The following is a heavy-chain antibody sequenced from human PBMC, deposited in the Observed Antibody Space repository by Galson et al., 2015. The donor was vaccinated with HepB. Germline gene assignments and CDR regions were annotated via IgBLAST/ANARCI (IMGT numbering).Heavy chain of an antibody. V-gene: IGHV3-21*05. Sequence: SLRLSCAASGFTFSSYGMHWLRQAPGKGLEWVSYISSSSSYTNYADSVKGRFTISRDNAKNSLYLQMNSLRAEDTAVYYCLIAPAAGRALYGTDVWGQGTTVTVSS. CDR1: GFTFSSYG. CDR3: LIAPAAGRALYGTDV. D-gene: IGHD6-13*01. CDR2: ISSSSSYT. J-gene: IGHJ6*02.